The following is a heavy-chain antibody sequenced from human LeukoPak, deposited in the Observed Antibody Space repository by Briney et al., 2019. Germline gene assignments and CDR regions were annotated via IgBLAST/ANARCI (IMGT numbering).Heavy chain of an antibody. CDR1: RFTINNNH. CDR3: AKDHQYCGGYCYPYYFDY. Sequence: PGGSLRLSCVASRFTINNNHMNWVRQAPGKGLEWVSVIYNGDNTYYADSVQDRFTISRDNSKNTLYLQMNSLRAEDTAIYCCAKDHQYCGGYCYPYYFDYWGQGTLVTVSS. J-gene: IGHJ4*02. V-gene: IGHV3-66*01. CDR2: IYNGDNT. D-gene: IGHD2-21*02.